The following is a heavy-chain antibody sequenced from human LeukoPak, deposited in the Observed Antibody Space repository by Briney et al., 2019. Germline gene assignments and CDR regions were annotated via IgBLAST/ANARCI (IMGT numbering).Heavy chain of an antibody. D-gene: IGHD3-10*01. CDR3: ARGRAGNYYNHNDY. CDR2: ISSSSSYI. V-gene: IGHV3-21*01. CDR1: GFTFSSYN. Sequence: PGGSLRLSCAASGFTFSSYNMNWVRQAPGKGLEWVSSISSSSSYIYYADSVKGRFTISRDKAKNSLYLQMNSLRAEDTAVYYCARGRAGNYYNHNDYWGQGTLVTVSS. J-gene: IGHJ4*01.